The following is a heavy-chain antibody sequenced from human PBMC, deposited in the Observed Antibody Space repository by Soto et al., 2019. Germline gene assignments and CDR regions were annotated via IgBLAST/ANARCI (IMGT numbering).Heavy chain of an antibody. CDR2: IKQDGSEK. CDR1: GFTFSSYW. CDR3: ASSYYDLWSGYRIFDY. V-gene: IGHV3-7*05. J-gene: IGHJ4*02. Sequence: EVQLVESGGGLVQPGGSLRLSCAASGFTFSSYWMSWVRQAPGKGLEWVANIKQDGSEKYYVDSVKGRFTISRDNAKNSLYLQMNSLRAEDTAVYYWASSYYDLWSGYRIFDYWGQGTLVTVAS. D-gene: IGHD3-3*01.